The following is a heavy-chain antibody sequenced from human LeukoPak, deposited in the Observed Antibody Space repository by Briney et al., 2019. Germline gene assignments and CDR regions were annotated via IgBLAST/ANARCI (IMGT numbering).Heavy chain of an antibody. J-gene: IGHJ3*02. V-gene: IGHV4-59*01. CDR2: IYYSGST. CDR1: GGSISSYY. Sequence: PSETLCLTCTVSGGSISSYYWSWIRQPPGKGLEWIGYIYYSGSTNYNPSLKSRVTISVDTSKNQFSLKLSSVTAADTAVYYCARCPRAAFDIWGQGTMVTVSS. CDR3: ARCPRAAFDI.